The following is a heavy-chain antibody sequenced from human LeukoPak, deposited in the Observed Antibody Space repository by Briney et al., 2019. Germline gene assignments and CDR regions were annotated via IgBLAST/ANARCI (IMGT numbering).Heavy chain of an antibody. CDR3: AREGQCSGGTCCSGLDY. V-gene: IGHV3-30*04. CDR2: FSSDGSSK. D-gene: IGHD2-15*01. Sequence: PGRSLRLSCAASGFTFSSYAMHWVRQAPGKGLEWVAIFSSDGSSKFYADSVEGRFTISRDNSKNTLYLQMNSLRADDTAVFYCAREGQCSGGTCCSGLDYWGQGTLVTVSS. CDR1: GFTFSSYA. J-gene: IGHJ4*02.